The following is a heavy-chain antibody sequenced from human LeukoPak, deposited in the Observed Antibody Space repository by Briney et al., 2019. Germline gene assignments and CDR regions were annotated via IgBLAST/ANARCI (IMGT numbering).Heavy chain of an antibody. CDR2: IKQDGSVK. CDR1: GFTFSSYW. Sequence: GGSLRLSCAASGFTFSSYWMNWVRQAPGKGLEWVANIKQDGSVKNYVDSVKGRFTISRDNAKNSLFLQMNSLRAEDTAVYYCARDPSGSPVFDPWGQGTLVSVSS. CDR3: ARDPSGSPVFDP. J-gene: IGHJ5*02. V-gene: IGHV3-7*01. D-gene: IGHD3-10*01.